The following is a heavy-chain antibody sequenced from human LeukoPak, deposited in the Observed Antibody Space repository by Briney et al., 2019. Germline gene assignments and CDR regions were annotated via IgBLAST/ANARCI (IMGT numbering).Heavy chain of an antibody. CDR1: GGTISSGGYY. CDR2: MYNSGST. J-gene: IGHJ4*02. D-gene: IGHD3-9*01. V-gene: IGHV4-31*03. CDR3: ARGYFNILTGYYVPH. Sequence: SQTLSLTCTVSGGTISSGGYYWSWIRQHRGKGLEWIGYMYNSGSTSYNPSLKSRVTISVDTSKNQFSLKLSSVTAADTAVYYCARGYFNILTGYYVPHWGQGTLVTVSS.